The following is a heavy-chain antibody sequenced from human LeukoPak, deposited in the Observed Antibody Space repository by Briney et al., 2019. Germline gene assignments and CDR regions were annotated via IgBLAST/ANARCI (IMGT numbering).Heavy chain of an antibody. V-gene: IGHV3-9*01. CDR3: AKGPYFDY. J-gene: IGHJ4*02. CDR1: GFTFDDYA. CDR2: ISWNSGSI. Sequence: GGSLRLSCAASGFTFDDYAMHWVRQAPGKGLEWVSGISWNSGSIGYADSVKGRFTISRDNAKNSLYLQMNSLRAEDTALYYCAKGPYFDYWGQGTLVTVSS.